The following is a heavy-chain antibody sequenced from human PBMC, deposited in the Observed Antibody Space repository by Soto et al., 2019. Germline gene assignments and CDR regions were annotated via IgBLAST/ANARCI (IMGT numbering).Heavy chain of an antibody. Sequence: PSETLSLTCTVSGGSISSYYWSWIRQPPGKGLEWIGYIYYSGSTNYNPSLKIRVTISVDTSKNQFSLKLSSVTAADTAVYYCARVHDYGGTYYYYHGMDVWGQGTTVTVSS. CDR2: IYYSGST. D-gene: IGHD4-17*01. V-gene: IGHV4-59*01. J-gene: IGHJ6*02. CDR1: GGSISSYY. CDR3: ARVHDYGGTYYYYHGMDV.